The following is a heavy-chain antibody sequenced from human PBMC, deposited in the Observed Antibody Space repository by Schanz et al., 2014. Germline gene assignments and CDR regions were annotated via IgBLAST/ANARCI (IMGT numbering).Heavy chain of an antibody. Sequence: QVQLVQSGAEVKRSGASVKVSCNASGYTFTMNGISWVRQAPGQGLEWMGWISGHNGNTYYAQKLQGRVTMTTDTSTSTAYMELRSLRYDDTAVYYCARGGYSSGWYDRDIAHFDYWGQGTLVTVSS. CDR2: ISGHNGNT. D-gene: IGHD6-19*01. CDR3: ARGGYSSGWYDRDIAHFDY. J-gene: IGHJ4*02. CDR1: GYTFTMNG. V-gene: IGHV1-18*04.